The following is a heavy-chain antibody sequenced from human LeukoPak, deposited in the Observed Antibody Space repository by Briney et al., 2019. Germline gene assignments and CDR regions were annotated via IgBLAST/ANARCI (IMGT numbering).Heavy chain of an antibody. CDR1: GFTFSGYW. J-gene: IGHJ4*02. V-gene: IGHV3-74*01. CDR2: IDNGGSGT. D-gene: IGHD3-22*01. Sequence: PGGSLRLSCAASGFTFSGYWMHWVRQVPEKGLVLVSRIDNGGSGTTYADSVKGRFTVSRDNSKNTLYLQMKSLRAEDTAVYFCAKRGVVTRVILVGFYKEAYYFDSWGQGALVTVSS. CDR3: AKRGVVTRVILVGFYKEAYYFDS.